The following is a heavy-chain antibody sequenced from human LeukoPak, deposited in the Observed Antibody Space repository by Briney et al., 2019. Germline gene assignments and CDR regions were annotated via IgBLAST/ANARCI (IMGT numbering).Heavy chain of an antibody. CDR3: ARDTPGGAFDF. J-gene: IGHJ3*01. Sequence: GGSLRLSCAASGFTFDSYEMNWVRQPPWKGLEWVSYVSSTASSKHYAESVKGRFTISRDNAKNSLFLQMNSLRGEDTAVYFCARDTPGGAFDFWGQGTMVTVSS. V-gene: IGHV3-48*03. CDR2: VSSTASSK. CDR1: GFTFDSYE. D-gene: IGHD2-15*01.